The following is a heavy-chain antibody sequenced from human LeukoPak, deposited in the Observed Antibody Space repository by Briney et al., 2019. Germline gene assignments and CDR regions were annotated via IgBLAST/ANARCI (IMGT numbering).Heavy chain of an antibody. Sequence: GRSLRLSCAASGFIFSNYGMSWVRQAPGKGLEWVSVLTGDGNTYYADSVKGRFTNSRDDSKNTLFLQMNSLRAEDTAVYFCAKVKWKLIGYFDYWGQGTLVTVSS. D-gene: IGHD1-20*01. CDR3: AKVKWKLIGYFDY. CDR2: LTGDGNT. V-gene: IGHV3-23*01. J-gene: IGHJ4*02. CDR1: GFIFSNYG.